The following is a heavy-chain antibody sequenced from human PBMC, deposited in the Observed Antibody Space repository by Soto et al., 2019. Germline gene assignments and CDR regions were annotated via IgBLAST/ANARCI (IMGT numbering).Heavy chain of an antibody. CDR3: ARDSSSSWYLALNWFDP. CDR2: IKQDGSEK. V-gene: IGHV3-7*03. J-gene: IGHJ5*02. Sequence: EVQLVESGGGLVQPGGSLRLSCAASGFTFSSYWMSWVRQAPGKGLEWVANIKQDGSEKYYVDSVKGRFTISRDNAKNSLYLQMNSLRAEDTAVYYCARDSSSSWYLALNWFDPWGQGTLVTVSS. D-gene: IGHD6-13*01. CDR1: GFTFSSYW.